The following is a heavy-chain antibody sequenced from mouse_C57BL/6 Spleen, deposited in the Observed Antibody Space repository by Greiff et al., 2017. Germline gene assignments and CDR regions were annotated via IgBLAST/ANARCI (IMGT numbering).Heavy chain of an antibody. J-gene: IGHJ3*01. Sequence: EVQLQQSGPELVKPGASVKISCKASGYTFTDYYMNWVKQSHGKSLEWIGDINPNNGGTSYNQKFKGKATLTVDKSSSTAYMELRSLTSEDSAVYYCARSGDSSGGPWFAYWGQGTLVTVSA. V-gene: IGHV1-26*01. CDR2: INPNNGGT. CDR1: GYTFTDYY. CDR3: ARSGDSSGGPWFAY. D-gene: IGHD3-2*02.